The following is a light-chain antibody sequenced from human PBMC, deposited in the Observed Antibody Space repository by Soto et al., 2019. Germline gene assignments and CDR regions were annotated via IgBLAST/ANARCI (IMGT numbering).Light chain of an antibody. CDR2: DSS. V-gene: IGKV3-11*01. Sequence: EVVLTQFPATLSLSPGDGATLSCRASQSVSSYLSWYQQKRRQAPRLLIYDSSNRATGIPARFSGSGSGTDFSLIISSLEPEDFAVYYCQQRSVWPLTFGGGTKVDI. CDR3: QQRSVWPLT. CDR1: QSVSSY. J-gene: IGKJ4*01.